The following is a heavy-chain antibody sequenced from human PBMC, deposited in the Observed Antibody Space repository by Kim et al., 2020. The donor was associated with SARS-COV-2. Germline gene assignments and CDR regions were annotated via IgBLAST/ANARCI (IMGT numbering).Heavy chain of an antibody. CDR3: AKSKLTMFQGVLYGVDV. CDR2: MSWNSGTI. CDR1: GFTFDDYA. V-gene: IGHV3-9*01. D-gene: IGHD3-10*01. J-gene: IGHJ6*02. Sequence: GGSLRLSCAASGFTFDDYAMHWVRQAPGKGLEWVSGMSWNSGTIGYADSVKGRFTISRDNAKNSLYLQMNSLRTEDTALYYCAKSKLTMFQGVLYGVDVWGQGSTVTVSS.